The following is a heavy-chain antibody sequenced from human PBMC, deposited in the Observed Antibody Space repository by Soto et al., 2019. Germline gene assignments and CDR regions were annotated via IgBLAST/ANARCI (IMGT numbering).Heavy chain of an antibody. J-gene: IGHJ4*02. CDR2: IGDSGGSA. Sequence: XGSPRLTLASSGFTFRSYAMSWVRQAPGKGLEWVTTIGDSGGSASYADSVKGRLTISRDNSMNTLYLQMNSLTVEDTAIYFCAKRDLAYWGQGTLVTVSS. CDR1: GFTFRSYA. CDR3: AKRDLAY. V-gene: IGHV3-23*01.